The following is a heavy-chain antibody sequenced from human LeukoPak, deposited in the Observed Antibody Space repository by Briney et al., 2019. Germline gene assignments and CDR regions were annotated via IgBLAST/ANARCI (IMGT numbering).Heavy chain of an antibody. CDR3: AKHPTL. J-gene: IGHJ4*02. V-gene: IGHV3-30*18. CDR2: ISYDGSNK. Sequence: GGSLRPSCAASGFTFSSYGMHWVRQAPGKGLEWVAVISYDGSNKYYADSVKGRFTISRDNSKNTLYLQMNSLRAEDTAVYYCAKHPTLWGQGTLVTVSS. CDR1: GFTFSSYG.